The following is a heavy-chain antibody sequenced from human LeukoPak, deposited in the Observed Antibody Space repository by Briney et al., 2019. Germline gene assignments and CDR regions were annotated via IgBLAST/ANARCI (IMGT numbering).Heavy chain of an antibody. CDR2: INHSGST. D-gene: IGHD6-13*01. CDR3: ARVGGPGIAAAGTDGWIDY. Sequence: PSETLSLTCTVYGGSFSGYYWSWIRQPPGKGLEWIGEINHSGSTNYNPSLKSRVTISVDTSKNQFSLKLSSVTAADTAVYYCARVGGPGIAAAGTDGWIDYWGQGTLVTVSS. V-gene: IGHV4-34*01. J-gene: IGHJ4*02. CDR1: GGSFSGYY.